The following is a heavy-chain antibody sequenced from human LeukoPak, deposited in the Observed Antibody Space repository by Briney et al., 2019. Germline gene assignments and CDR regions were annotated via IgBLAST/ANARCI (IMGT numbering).Heavy chain of an antibody. CDR3: ARSLPNPRFLEWLPKDY. CDR1: GGSFSGYY. CDR2: INHSGST. V-gene: IGHV4-34*01. Sequence: SETLSLTCAVYGGSFSGYYWSWIRQPPGKGLEWIGEINHSGSTNYNPSLKSRVTISVDTSKNQFSLKLSSVTAADTAVYYCARSLPNPRFLEWLPKDYWGREPWLPSPQ. D-gene: IGHD3-3*01. J-gene: IGHJ4*02.